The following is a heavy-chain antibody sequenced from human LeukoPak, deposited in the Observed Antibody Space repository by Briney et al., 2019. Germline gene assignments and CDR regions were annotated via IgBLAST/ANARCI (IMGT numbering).Heavy chain of an antibody. CDR3: ATSMGGGNVDY. CDR1: GFTLRSYT. J-gene: IGHJ4*02. V-gene: IGHV3-23*01. D-gene: IGHD3-16*01. CDR2: ITATGSRT. Sequence: GGSLRLSCAASGFTLRSYTMNWVRQAPGKGLEWVSGITATGSRTYYADSVKGRFTISRDSSKNTLYLQLNSLGVDDTAVYYCATSMGGGNVDYWGQGTLVTVSS.